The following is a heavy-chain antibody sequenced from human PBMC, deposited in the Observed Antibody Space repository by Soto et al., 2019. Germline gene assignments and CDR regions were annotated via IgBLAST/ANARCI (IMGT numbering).Heavy chain of an antibody. D-gene: IGHD3-10*01. J-gene: IGHJ4*02. CDR2: ISYDGGNK. V-gene: IGHV3-30*09. CDR3: ARPYYGSGSYPDY. Sequence: QVQLVESGGGVVQPGRSLRLSCAASGFTFSSYAMHWVRQAPGKGLEWVAVISYDGGNKYYADSVKGRFAISRDNSKITLYLHINSLRAEATAVYYCARPYYGSGSYPDYWGQGTLVTVSS. CDR1: GFTFSSYA.